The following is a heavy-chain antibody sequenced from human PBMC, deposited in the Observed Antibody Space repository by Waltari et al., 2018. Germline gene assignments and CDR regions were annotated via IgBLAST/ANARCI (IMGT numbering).Heavy chain of an antibody. Sequence: QVHLVESGGGVVQPGGSLRLSCEVSGFSFSNVAMHWVRQVPGKWLEWVALISYDGSHKFYAESVGGRFTISRDNSKNTVYLQMNDLRAEDTAVFYCAKAGITLVRDYFDYWGLGTLVTVSS. CDR1: GFSFSNVA. CDR2: ISYDGSHK. D-gene: IGHD3-10*01. CDR3: AKAGITLVRDYFDY. V-gene: IGHV3-30*18. J-gene: IGHJ4*02.